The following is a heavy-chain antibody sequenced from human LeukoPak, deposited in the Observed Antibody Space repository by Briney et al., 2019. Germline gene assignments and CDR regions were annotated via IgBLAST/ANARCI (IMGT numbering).Heavy chain of an antibody. J-gene: IGHJ4*02. V-gene: IGHV1-69*05. CDR3: ARSIFYGDYAPWYYFDY. CDR2: IIPIFGTA. CDR1: GGTFSSYA. Sequence: GASVKVSCKASGGTFSSYAISWVRHAPGQGLEWMGGIIPIFGTANYAQKFQGRVTITTDESTSTAYMELSSLRSEDTAVYYCARSIFYGDYAPWYYFDYWGQGTLVTVSS. D-gene: IGHD4-17*01.